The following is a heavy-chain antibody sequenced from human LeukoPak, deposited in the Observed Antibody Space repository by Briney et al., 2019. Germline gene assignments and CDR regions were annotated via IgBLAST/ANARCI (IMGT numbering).Heavy chain of an antibody. D-gene: IGHD3-22*01. J-gene: IGHJ4*02. V-gene: IGHV4-34*01. Sequence: PSEILSLTCAVYGGSFSGYYWSWIRQPPGKGLEWIGEINHSGSTNYNPSLKSRVTISVDTSKNQFSLKLSSVTAADTAVYYCARGLAQDSSGYYLDYWGQGTLVTVSS. CDR2: INHSGST. CDR1: GGSFSGYY. CDR3: ARGLAQDSSGYYLDY.